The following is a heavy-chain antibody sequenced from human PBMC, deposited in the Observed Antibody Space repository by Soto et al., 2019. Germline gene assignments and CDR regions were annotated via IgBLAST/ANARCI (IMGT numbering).Heavy chain of an antibody. D-gene: IGHD2-21*01. CDR3: ASAATSGDYFPLDEYYYYYYIDV. CDR2: ISSSGGST. CDR1: GFTFSSYA. V-gene: IGHV3-23*01. Sequence: EVQLLESGGGLVQPGGSLRLSCAASGFTFSSYAMTWVRQAPGKGLEWVSTISSSGGSTYYADSVKGRFTISRDNSNNTLYLQMSSLRPEDTAVYFCASAATSGDYFPLDEYYYYYYIDVWGNGTTVTVSS. J-gene: IGHJ6*03.